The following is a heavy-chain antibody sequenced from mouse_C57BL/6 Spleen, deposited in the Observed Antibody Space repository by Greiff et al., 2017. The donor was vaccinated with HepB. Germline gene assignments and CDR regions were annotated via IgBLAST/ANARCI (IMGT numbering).Heavy chain of an antibody. V-gene: IGHV1-61*01. D-gene: IGHD2-4*01. CDR2: IYPSDSET. CDR3: ARRNYDYDAWFAY. CDR1: GYTFTSYW. Sequence: VKLQQPGAELVRPGSSVKLSCKASGYTFTSYWMDWVKRRPGQGLEWIGNIYPSDSETHYNQKFKDKATLTVDKSSSTAYMQLSSLTSEDSAVYYCARRNYDYDAWFAYWGQGTLVTVSA. J-gene: IGHJ3*01.